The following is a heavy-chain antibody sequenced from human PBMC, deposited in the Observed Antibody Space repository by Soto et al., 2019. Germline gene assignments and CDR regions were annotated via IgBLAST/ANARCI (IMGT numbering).Heavy chain of an antibody. CDR1: GFTFSNAW. Sequence: EVQLVESGGGLVKPGGSLRLSCAASGFTFSNAWMNWVRQAPGKGLEWVGRIKSKTDGGTTDYAAPVKGRFTISRDDSKNTLYLQMNSLRDEDTAVYYCAREVRDTAVADFDYWGQGTLVTVSS. J-gene: IGHJ4*02. D-gene: IGHD5-18*01. V-gene: IGHV3-15*07. CDR3: AREVRDTAVADFDY. CDR2: IKSKTDGGTT.